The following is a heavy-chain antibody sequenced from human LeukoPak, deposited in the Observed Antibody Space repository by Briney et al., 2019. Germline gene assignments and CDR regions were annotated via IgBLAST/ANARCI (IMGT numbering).Heavy chain of an antibody. CDR2: INHSGST. CDR3: ARHRIGSYSPFDY. V-gene: IGHV4-34*01. D-gene: IGHD1-26*01. J-gene: IGHJ4*02. CDR1: GGSFSGYY. Sequence: PSETLSLTCAVYGGSFSGYYWSWIRQPPGKGLEWIGEINHSGSTNYNPSLKSRVTISVDTSKNQFSLKLSSVTAADTAVYYCARHRIGSYSPFDYWGQGTLVTVSS.